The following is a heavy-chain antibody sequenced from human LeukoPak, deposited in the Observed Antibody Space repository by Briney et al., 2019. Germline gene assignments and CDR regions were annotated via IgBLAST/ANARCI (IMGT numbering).Heavy chain of an antibody. D-gene: IGHD3-22*01. CDR2: INHSGST. J-gene: IGHJ5*02. Sequence: SETLSLTCAVYGGSFSGYYWSWIRQPPGKGLEWIGEINHSGSTNYNPSLKSRVTISVDTSKNQFSLKLSSVTAADTAVYYCARVLDSSGYYYGLDPWGQGTLVTVSS. CDR1: GGSFSGYY. CDR3: ARVLDSSGYYYGLDP. V-gene: IGHV4-34*01.